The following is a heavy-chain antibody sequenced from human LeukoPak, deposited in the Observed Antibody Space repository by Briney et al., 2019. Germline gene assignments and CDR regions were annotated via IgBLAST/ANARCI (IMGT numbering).Heavy chain of an antibody. J-gene: IGHJ4*02. V-gene: IGHV3-15*01. CDR2: IKSKTSGGTT. Sequence: GGSLRLSCAASGITFSRFWMSWVRQAPGMGLEWVGRIKSKTSGGTTDYAAPVEGRFTISRDDSKNTLFLQMNSLKTEDTAFYYCTTYMAARPDNFGFWGQGTLVTVSS. CDR3: TTYMAARPDNFGF. D-gene: IGHD6-6*01. CDR1: GITFSRFW.